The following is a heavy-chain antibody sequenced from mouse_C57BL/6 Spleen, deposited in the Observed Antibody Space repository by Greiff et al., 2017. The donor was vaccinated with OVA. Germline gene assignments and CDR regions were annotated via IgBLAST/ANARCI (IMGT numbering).Heavy chain of an antibody. CDR3: ARGKYDYYAMDY. CDR2: INPNNGGT. J-gene: IGHJ4*01. CDR1: GYTFTDYY. Sequence: VQLQQSGPELVKPGASVKISCKASGYTFTDYYMNWVKQSHGKSLEWIGDINPNNGGTSYNQKFKGKATLTVDKSSSTAYMELRSLTSEDSAVYYCARGKYDYYAMDYWGQGTSVTVSS. V-gene: IGHV1-26*01. D-gene: IGHD2-12*01.